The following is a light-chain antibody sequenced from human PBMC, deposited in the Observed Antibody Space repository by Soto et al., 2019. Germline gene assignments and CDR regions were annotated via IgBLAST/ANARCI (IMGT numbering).Light chain of an antibody. Sequence: RLTQSPSSLSASVGDTVTISCRASQDISTYLAWYQQKPGKAPTLLIFGASSLHNGVPPRFAGSGSGSEFTLTISSPQSEDSAVYYCHQYNSWPRGTFGPGTKVEIK. CDR1: QDISTY. V-gene: IGKV1-5*01. J-gene: IGKJ3*01. CDR3: HQYNSWPRGT. CDR2: GAS.